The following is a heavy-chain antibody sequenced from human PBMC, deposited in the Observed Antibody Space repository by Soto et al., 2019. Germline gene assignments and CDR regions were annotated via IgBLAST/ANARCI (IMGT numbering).Heavy chain of an antibody. V-gene: IGHV1-69*01. CDR1: GGTFSSYA. J-gene: IGHJ6*02. Sequence: QVQLVQSGAEVKKPGSSVKVSCKASGGTFSSYAISWVRQAPGQGLEWMGGIIPIFGTANYAEKFQGRVTITADEATSTAYMELSSLRSEDTAVYYCARRVRGVIIEYYGMDVWGQGTTVTVSS. CDR2: IIPIFGTA. CDR3: ARRVRGVIIEYYGMDV. D-gene: IGHD3-10*01.